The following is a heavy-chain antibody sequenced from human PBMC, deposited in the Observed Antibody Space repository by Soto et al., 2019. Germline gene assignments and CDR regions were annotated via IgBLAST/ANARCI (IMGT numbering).Heavy chain of an antibody. Sequence: SETLSLTCTVSGGSISSYYWSWIRQPPGKGLEWIGYIYYSGSTNYNPSLKSRVTISVDTSKNQFSLKLSSVTAADTAVYYCARNPPRYCSGGSCYAVDYWGQGTLVTVSS. CDR1: GGSISSYY. CDR3: ARNPPRYCSGGSCYAVDY. V-gene: IGHV4-59*01. J-gene: IGHJ4*02. CDR2: IYYSGST. D-gene: IGHD2-15*01.